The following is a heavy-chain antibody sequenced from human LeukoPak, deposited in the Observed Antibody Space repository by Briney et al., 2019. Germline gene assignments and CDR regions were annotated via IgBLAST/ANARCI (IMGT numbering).Heavy chain of an antibody. J-gene: IGHJ5*02. V-gene: IGHV5-51*01. CDR1: SYNFANYW. CDR3: ARRDYNSVWFDP. D-gene: IGHD4-11*01. Sequence: GESLKISCKASSYNFANYWIGWVRQVPVKGLEWMGIIYPGGSQTLYSPSFQGQVTISVDWSTSTVYLQWSTLKASDTAMYYCARRDYNSVWFDPWGQGTLVTVSS. CDR2: IYPGGSQT.